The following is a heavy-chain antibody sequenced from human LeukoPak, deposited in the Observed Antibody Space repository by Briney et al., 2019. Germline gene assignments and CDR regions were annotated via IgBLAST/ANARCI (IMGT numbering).Heavy chain of an antibody. CDR1: GGTISSYY. D-gene: IGHD6-13*01. J-gene: IGHJ5*02. CDR3: ARDPIASARTTVQYWFDP. V-gene: IGHV4-4*07. Sequence: PSETLSLTCTVSGGTISSYYWTWIRQPAGKGLEWIGRIYTSGSTNYNPSLKSRVTISVDKSKNQFSLKLSSVTAADTAVYYCARDPIASARTTVQYWFDPWGQGTLVTVSS. CDR2: IYTSGST.